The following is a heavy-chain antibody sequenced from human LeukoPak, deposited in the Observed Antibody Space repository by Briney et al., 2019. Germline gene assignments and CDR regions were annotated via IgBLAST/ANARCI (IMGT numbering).Heavy chain of an antibody. Sequence: ASVKVSCKASGGTFSSYAVSWVRLAPGQGLEWMGWISLSSGGTYYTQKFQDRVTMTRDTSLSTAYMELSRLRSDDTAVYYCARGLTVLRFLEWLVFGYWGQGTLVTVSS. CDR3: ARGLTVLRFLEWLVFGY. D-gene: IGHD3-3*01. CDR1: GGTFSSYA. V-gene: IGHV1-2*02. J-gene: IGHJ4*02. CDR2: ISLSSGGT.